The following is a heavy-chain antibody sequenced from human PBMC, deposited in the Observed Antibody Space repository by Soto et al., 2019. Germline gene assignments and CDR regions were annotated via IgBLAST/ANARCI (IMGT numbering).Heavy chain of an antibody. V-gene: IGHV4-59*01. CDR1: GGSLSRDY. D-gene: IGHD3-10*01. J-gene: IGHJ5*02. CDR2: IYHSGSP. CDR3: ARFINVYGDYGAVFDP. Sequence: SETLSLTCSVSGGSLSRDYWGWIRQPPGKGLEWIGYIYHSGSPNKNPSLKSRVTISVDMSKNQFSLRLTSVTAADTAIYYCARFINVYGDYGAVFDPWGQGTPVTVSS.